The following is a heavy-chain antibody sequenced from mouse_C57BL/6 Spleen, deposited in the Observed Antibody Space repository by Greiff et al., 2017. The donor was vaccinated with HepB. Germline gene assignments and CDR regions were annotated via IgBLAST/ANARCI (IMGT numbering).Heavy chain of an antibody. CDR3: ATTSYYAMDY. CDR2: ISSGSSTI. CDR1: GFTFSDYG. Sequence: EVKLVESGGGLVKPGGSLKLSCAASGFTFSDYGMHWVRQAPEKGLEWVAYISSGSSTIYYADTVKGRFTISRDNAKNTLFLQMTSLRSEDTAMYYCATTSYYAMDYWGQGTSVTVSP. D-gene: IGHD5-5*01. J-gene: IGHJ4*01. V-gene: IGHV5-17*01.